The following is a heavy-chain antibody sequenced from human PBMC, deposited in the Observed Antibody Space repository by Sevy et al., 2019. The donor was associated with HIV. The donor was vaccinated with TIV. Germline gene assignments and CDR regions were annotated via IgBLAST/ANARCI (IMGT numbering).Heavy chain of an antibody. CDR3: ARDFFVPPVHSGSYWGLGY. Sequence: GGSLRLSCAASGFTFSSYWMSWVRQAPGKGLEWVTNIKQDGSEKYYVDSVKGRFTISRDNAKNSLYLQMNSLRAEDTAVYYCARDFFVPPVHSGSYWGLGYWGQGTLVTVSS. J-gene: IGHJ4*02. CDR1: GFTFSSYW. CDR2: IKQDGSEK. D-gene: IGHD1-26*01. V-gene: IGHV3-7*01.